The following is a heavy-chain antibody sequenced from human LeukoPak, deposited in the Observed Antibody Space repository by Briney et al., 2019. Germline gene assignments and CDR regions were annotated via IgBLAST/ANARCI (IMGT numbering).Heavy chain of an antibody. V-gene: IGHV3-64*01. CDR2: ISSNGGST. CDR3: ARQGGTYESDY. Sequence: GGSLRLSCAASGFTFSSYAMNWVRPAPGKGLEYVSGISSNGGSTYYAKSVKGRFTISGDNSKNTLHLQMGSLRAEDMAVYYCARQGGTYESDYWGQGTLVTVSS. CDR1: GFTFSSYA. J-gene: IGHJ4*02. D-gene: IGHD3-16*01.